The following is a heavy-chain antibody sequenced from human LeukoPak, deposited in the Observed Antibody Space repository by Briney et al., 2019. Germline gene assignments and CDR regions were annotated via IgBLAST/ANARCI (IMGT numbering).Heavy chain of an antibody. Sequence: SETLSLTCAVSGGSISSNNWWSWVRQPPGKGLEWIGEIYHSGSTNYNPSLKSRVTISVDKSKNQFSLELTSVTAADTAVYYCARYGSGSYIGYWGQGTLVTVSS. J-gene: IGHJ4*02. CDR1: GGSISSNNW. CDR3: ARYGSGSYIGY. CDR2: IYHSGST. V-gene: IGHV4-4*02. D-gene: IGHD3-10*01.